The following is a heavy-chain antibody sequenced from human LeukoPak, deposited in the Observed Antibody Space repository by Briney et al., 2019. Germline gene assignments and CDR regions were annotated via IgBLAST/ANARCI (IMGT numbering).Heavy chain of an antibody. CDR3: AKDRGVGVYGDFDY. D-gene: IGHD4-17*01. V-gene: IGHV3-23*01. J-gene: IGHJ4*02. CDR2: TSASGGDI. Sequence: GGSLRLSCVASGFSFSSFAMSWVRQVPGKGLEWVSGTSASGGDIFYADSVKGRFTISRYNSKNTLYLQMNSLRADDTALYYCAKDRGVGVYGDFDYWGQGTLVTVSS. CDR1: GFSFSSFA.